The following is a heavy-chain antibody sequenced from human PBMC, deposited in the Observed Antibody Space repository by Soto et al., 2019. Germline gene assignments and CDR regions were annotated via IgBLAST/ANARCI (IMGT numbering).Heavy chain of an antibody. CDR3: AKSINSAWQLANNWFDP. D-gene: IGHD6-6*01. CDR1: GFTFSSYA. CDR2: ISGSGGST. V-gene: IGHV3-23*01. J-gene: IGHJ5*02. Sequence: HPGGSLRLSCAASGFTFSSYAMSWVRQAPGKGLEWVSAISGSGGSTYYADSVKGRFTISRDNSKNTLYLQMNSLRAEDTAVYYCAKSINSAWQLANNWFDPWGQGTLVTVSS.